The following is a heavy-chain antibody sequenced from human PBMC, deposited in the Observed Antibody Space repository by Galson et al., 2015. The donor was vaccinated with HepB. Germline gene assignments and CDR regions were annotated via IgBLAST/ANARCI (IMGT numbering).Heavy chain of an antibody. CDR3: ARDGGSSWTSRYYYYYYMDV. D-gene: IGHD6-13*01. V-gene: IGHV1-69*01. CDR2: IIPIFGTA. J-gene: IGHJ6*03. CDR1: GGTFSSYA. Sequence: CKASGGTFSSYAISWVRQAPGQGLEWMGGIIPIFGTANYAQKFQGRVTITADESTSTAYMELSSLRSEDTAVYCCARDGGSSWTSRYYYYYYMDVWGKGTTVTVSS.